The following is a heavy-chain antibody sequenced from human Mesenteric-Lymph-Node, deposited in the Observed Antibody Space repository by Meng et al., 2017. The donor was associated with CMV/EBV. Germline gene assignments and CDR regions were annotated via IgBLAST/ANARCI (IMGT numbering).Heavy chain of an antibody. V-gene: IGHV1-8*01. J-gene: IGHJ4*02. D-gene: IGHD3-10*01. CDR3: ARDRKMVRGVIGEFDY. CDR2: MNPNSGNT. CDR1: GYTFTSYD. Sequence: ASVKVSCKASGYTFTSYDINWVRQATGQGLEWMGWMNPNSGNTGYAQKFQGRVTMTRDTSTSTVYMELSSLRSEDTAVYYCARDRKMVRGVIGEFDYWGQGTLVTVSS.